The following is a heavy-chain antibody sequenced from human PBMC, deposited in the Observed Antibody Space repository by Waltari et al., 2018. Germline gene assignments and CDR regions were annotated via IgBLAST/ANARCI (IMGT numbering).Heavy chain of an antibody. CDR1: GGSIRIGGYY. V-gene: IGHV4-31*03. Sequence: QVQLQESGPGLVNPSQTLSLTCTFSGGSIRIGGYYWSWIPQHPGKGLEWIWYIYYSGRTYYNPSLKSRVTISVDTSKNQFSLKLSSVTAADTAVYYCARGARGWLQLEAFDIWGQGTMVTVSS. D-gene: IGHD5-12*01. CDR2: IYYSGRT. CDR3: ARGARGWLQLEAFDI. J-gene: IGHJ3*02.